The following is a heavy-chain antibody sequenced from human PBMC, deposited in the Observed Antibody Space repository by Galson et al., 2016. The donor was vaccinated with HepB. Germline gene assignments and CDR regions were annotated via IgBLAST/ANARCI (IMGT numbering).Heavy chain of an antibody. CDR2: IWYDGSNK. D-gene: IGHD6-13*01. CDR3: ARGYSSSWYLYYFDY. V-gene: IGHV3-33*01. J-gene: IGHJ4*02. Sequence: SLRLSCAASGLTFSNYGMHWVRQAPGKGLEWVAVIWYDGSNKYYADSMKGRFTISRDNSKNTLYLQMNSLRAEDTAVYYCARGYSSSWYLYYFDYWGQGTLVTVSS. CDR1: GLTFSNYG.